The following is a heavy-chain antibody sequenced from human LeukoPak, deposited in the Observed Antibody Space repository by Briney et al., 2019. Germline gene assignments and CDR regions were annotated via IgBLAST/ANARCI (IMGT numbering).Heavy chain of an antibody. Sequence: GGSLRLSCAASGFTFSSYGMHWVRQAPGKGLEWVAFIRYDGSNKYYADSVKGRFTISRDNSKYTLYLQMNSLRAEDTAVYYCAKEGGDYYYEGGHYFDYWGQGTLVTVSS. V-gene: IGHV3-30*02. D-gene: IGHD3-22*01. CDR2: IRYDGSNK. CDR1: GFTFSSYG. CDR3: AKEGGDYYYEGGHYFDY. J-gene: IGHJ4*02.